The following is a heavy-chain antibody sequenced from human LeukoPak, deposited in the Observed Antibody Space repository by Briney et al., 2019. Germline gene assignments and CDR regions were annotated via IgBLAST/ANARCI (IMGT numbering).Heavy chain of an antibody. D-gene: IGHD3-9*01. CDR2: ISGRGGST. CDR1: GFTLSSYA. Sequence: GGSLRLSCAASGFTLSSYAMRWVRQARGEGLEWVSAISGRGGSTYCAPCVTGPFTISRDNSKNTLYLQMNSLSAEDTAVYYCASHYDILTGYIDYWGQGTLVTVSS. CDR3: ASHYDILTGYIDY. V-gene: IGHV3-23*01. J-gene: IGHJ4*02.